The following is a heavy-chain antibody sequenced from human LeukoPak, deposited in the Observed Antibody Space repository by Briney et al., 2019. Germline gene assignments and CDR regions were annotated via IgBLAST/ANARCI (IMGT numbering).Heavy chain of an antibody. CDR1: AASITTDY. Sequence: SETLSLTCTVSAASITTDYFNWIRQPPGKGLEWIGYINYSGSTNYNPSLKTRITISIDSSKNQFSLKLTSVTAADTAVYYCARGQAGATVLLDYWGQGTLVSVSS. J-gene: IGHJ4*02. V-gene: IGHV4-59*01. CDR2: INYSGST. D-gene: IGHD1-26*01. CDR3: ARGQAGATVLLDY.